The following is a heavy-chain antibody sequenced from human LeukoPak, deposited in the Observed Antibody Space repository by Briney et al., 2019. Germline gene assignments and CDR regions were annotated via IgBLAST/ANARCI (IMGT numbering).Heavy chain of an antibody. Sequence: SETLSLTCTVSGGSISSYYWGWIRQPPGKGLEWIGSIYYSGSTYYNPSLKSRVTISVDTSKNQFSLKLSSVTAADTAVYYCARASSGSGSYYDYYYYMDVWGKGTTVTISS. CDR2: IYYSGST. V-gene: IGHV4-39*01. CDR3: ARASSGSGSYYDYYYYMDV. CDR1: GGSISSYY. D-gene: IGHD3-10*01. J-gene: IGHJ6*03.